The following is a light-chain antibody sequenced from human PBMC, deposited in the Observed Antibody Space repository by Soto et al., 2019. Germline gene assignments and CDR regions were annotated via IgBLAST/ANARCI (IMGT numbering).Light chain of an antibody. CDR3: QQYNNWPPWT. V-gene: IGKV1-5*01. CDR2: DAS. CDR1: QSISSW. Sequence: DIQMTQSPSTLSASVGDRATITCRASQSISSWLAWYQQKPGKAPKLLIYDASSLESGVPSRFSGSGSGTEFTLTISSLQPDDFAVYYCQQYNNWPPWTFGQGTKVDIK. J-gene: IGKJ1*01.